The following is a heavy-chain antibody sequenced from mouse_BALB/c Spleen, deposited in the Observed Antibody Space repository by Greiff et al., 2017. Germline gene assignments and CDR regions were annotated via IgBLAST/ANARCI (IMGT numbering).Heavy chain of an antibody. CDR3: ARATMITTTGYYYAMDY. Sequence: VHLVESGPGLVAPSQSLSITCTVSGFSLTGYGVNWVRQPPGKGLEWLGMIWGDGSTDYNSALKSRLSISKDNSKSHVFLKMNSLQTDDTARYYCARATMITTTGYYYAMDYWGQGTSVTVSS. D-gene: IGHD2-4*01. V-gene: IGHV2-6-7*01. J-gene: IGHJ4*01. CDR2: IWGDGST. CDR1: GFSLTGYG.